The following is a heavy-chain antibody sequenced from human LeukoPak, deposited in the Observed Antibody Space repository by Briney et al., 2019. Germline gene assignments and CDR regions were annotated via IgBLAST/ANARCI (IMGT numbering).Heavy chain of an antibody. CDR3: ARDQDIVVVPAAMPAAIDY. J-gene: IGHJ4*02. CDR1: GYTFTGYY. CDR2: INPNSGGT. Sequence: GASVKVSCKASGYTFTGYYMHWVRQAPGQGLEWMGRINPNSGGTNYAQKFQGRVTMTRDTSISTAYMELSRLRSDDTAVYYCARDQDIVVVPAAMPAAIDYWGQGTLVTVSS. V-gene: IGHV1-2*06. D-gene: IGHD2-2*01.